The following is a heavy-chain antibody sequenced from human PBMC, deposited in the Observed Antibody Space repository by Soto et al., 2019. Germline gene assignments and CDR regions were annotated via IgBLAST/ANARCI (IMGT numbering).Heavy chain of an antibody. J-gene: IGHJ4*02. D-gene: IGHD1-1*01. Sequence: QITLKESGPTRVKPTQTLALTCTFSGFSLSTSGVGVGWIRQPPGKALEWLAVIYWDDDKRYSPSLMSRLTITKDTPKDHVALTMTNLAPEDTATHYGAHRAGLYGNWNGGYFDSWGQGSLVTVSS. CDR1: GFSLSTSGVG. V-gene: IGHV2-5*02. CDR2: IYWDDDK. CDR3: AHRAGLYGNWNGGYFDS.